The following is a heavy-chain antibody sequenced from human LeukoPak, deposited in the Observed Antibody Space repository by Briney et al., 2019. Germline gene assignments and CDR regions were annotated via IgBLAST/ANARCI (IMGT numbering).Heavy chain of an antibody. V-gene: IGHV3-33*01. D-gene: IGHD3-9*01. CDR3: ARDSLPMALTGPFDH. Sequence: GVSLRLSCGASVFNFSSYGMHWGRQAPGEGLEWVTSFWFDGSNIHYADSVKGRVIISRDNSKSALYLQMNSLRAEDTAIYYCARDSLPMALTGPFDHWGQGALVTVSS. CDR1: VFNFSSYG. J-gene: IGHJ4*02. CDR2: FWFDGSNI.